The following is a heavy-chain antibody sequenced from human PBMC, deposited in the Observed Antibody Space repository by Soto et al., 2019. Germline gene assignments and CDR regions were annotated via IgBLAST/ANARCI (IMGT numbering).Heavy chain of an antibody. CDR2: FYYTGSI. V-gene: IGHV4-39*01. D-gene: IGHD1-1*01. J-gene: IGHJ4*02. CDR3: ARRYGYSFDY. CDR1: GGSISTSTFY. Sequence: PSETLSLTCTVFGGSISTSTFYWGWIRQPPGRGLERIGTFYYTGSIYYNPSLNSRATTSVHTSKNQFSLKLSSVTAADTAVYYCARRYGYSFDYWGQGTLVTVSS.